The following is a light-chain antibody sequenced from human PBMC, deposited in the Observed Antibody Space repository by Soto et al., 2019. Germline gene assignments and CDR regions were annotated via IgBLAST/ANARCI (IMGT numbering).Light chain of an antibody. Sequence: QSALTQPPSVSGAPGQTVTISCTGSSSNIGARYEVHWYQQLPGTAPKLLIYEDIKRPSGIPDRFSGSKSGASVSLAITGLLSEDEAEYYCQSYDSSLSGVVFGGGTKLTVL. CDR2: EDI. CDR3: QSYDSSLSGVV. CDR1: SSNIGARYE. V-gene: IGLV1-40*01. J-gene: IGLJ2*01.